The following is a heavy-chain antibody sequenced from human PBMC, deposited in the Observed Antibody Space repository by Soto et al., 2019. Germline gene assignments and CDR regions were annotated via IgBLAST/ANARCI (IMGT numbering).Heavy chain of an antibody. CDR2: IYYSGST. J-gene: IGHJ4*02. Sequence: SATLSLTCTVSGGSISSYYWSWIRQPPGKGMEWIGYIYYSGSTNYNPSLKSRVTISVDTSKNQFSLKLSSVTAADTAVYYCARGSGYYDILTGYYGYADLYYWGQGTLVTVS. D-gene: IGHD3-9*01. CDR3: ARGSGYYDILTGYYGYADLYY. V-gene: IGHV4-59*01. CDR1: GGSISSYY.